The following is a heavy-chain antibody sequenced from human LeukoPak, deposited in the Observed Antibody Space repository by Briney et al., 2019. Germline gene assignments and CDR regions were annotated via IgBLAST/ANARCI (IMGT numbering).Heavy chain of an antibody. D-gene: IGHD2-2*01. Sequence: SETLSLTCAVSGGSISSGGYSWSWIRQPPGKGLEWIGYIYHSGSTYYNPSLKSRVTISVDRSKNRFSLKLSSVTAADTAVYYCARDSKGLYYFDYWGQGTLVTVSS. CDR2: IYHSGST. V-gene: IGHV4-30-2*01. J-gene: IGHJ4*02. CDR3: ARDSKGLYYFDY. CDR1: GGSISSGGYS.